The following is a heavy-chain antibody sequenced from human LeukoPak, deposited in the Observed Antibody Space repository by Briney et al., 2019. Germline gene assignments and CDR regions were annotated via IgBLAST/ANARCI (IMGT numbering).Heavy chain of an antibody. CDR1: GYSFTSYW. Sequence: GESLKISCKGSGYSFTSYWIGWVRQMPGKGLEWMGIIYPGDSDTRYSPSFQGQVTISADKSISTAYLQWSSLKASDTTMYYCASRGSSSWYYSDYWGQGTLVTVSS. V-gene: IGHV5-51*01. D-gene: IGHD6-13*01. CDR3: ASRGSSSWYYSDY. CDR2: IYPGDSDT. J-gene: IGHJ4*02.